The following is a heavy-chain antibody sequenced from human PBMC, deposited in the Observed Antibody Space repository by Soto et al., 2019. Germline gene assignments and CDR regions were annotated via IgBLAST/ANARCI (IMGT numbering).Heavy chain of an antibody. Sequence: QVQLVQSGAEVKKPGASVKVSCKASGYTFTSYGISWVRQAPVQGLEWMGWISAYNGNTNYAQKLKGRVTMTTDTSTSTAYMELRRLRSDDTAVYYCARDTRGRSCEQQYPAGDYWGQGNLVTVSS. CDR1: GYTFTSYG. CDR3: ARDTRGRSCEQQYPAGDY. CDR2: ISAYNGNT. J-gene: IGHJ4*02. D-gene: IGHD6-13*01. V-gene: IGHV1-18*01.